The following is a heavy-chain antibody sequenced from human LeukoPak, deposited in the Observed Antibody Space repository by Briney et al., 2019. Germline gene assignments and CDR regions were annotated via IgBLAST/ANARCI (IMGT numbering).Heavy chain of an antibody. CDR1: GGSISSSSYY. CDR3: ARALSGYYYYYMDV. D-gene: IGHD2/OR15-2a*01. J-gene: IGHJ6*03. Sequence: PSETLSLTCTVSGGSISSSSYYWGWIRQPPGEGLEWIGSIYYSGSTYYNPSLKSRVTISVDTSKNQFSLKLSSVTAADTAVYYCARALSGYYYYYMDVWGKGTTVTVSS. V-gene: IGHV4-39*07. CDR2: IYYSGST.